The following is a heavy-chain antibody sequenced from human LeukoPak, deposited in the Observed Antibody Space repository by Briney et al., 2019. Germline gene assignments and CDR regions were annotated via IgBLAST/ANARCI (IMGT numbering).Heavy chain of an antibody. V-gene: IGHV4-59*08. J-gene: IGHJ6*02. D-gene: IGHD4-23*01. CDR2: IYYSGST. CDR3: ARTTVVRYYYYGMDV. Sequence: PSETLSLTCTVSGGSISSYYWSWIRQPPGKGLEWIGYIYYSGSTNYNPSLKSRVTISVDTSKNQFSLKPSSATAADTAVYYCARTTVVRYYYYGMDVWGQGTTVTVSS. CDR1: GGSISSYY.